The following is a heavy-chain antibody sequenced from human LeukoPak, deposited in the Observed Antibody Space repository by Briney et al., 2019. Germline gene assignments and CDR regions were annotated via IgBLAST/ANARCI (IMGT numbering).Heavy chain of an antibody. CDR1: GFTVSSNY. D-gene: IGHD6-19*01. CDR3: AIEIAVAGTCYFDY. V-gene: IGHV3-66*01. Sequence: PGGSLRLSCAASGFTVSSNYMSWVRQAPGKGLEWVSVIYSGGSTYYADSVKGRFTISRDNSKNTLYLQMNSLRAEDTAVYYCAIEIAVAGTCYFDYWGQGTLVTVSS. J-gene: IGHJ4*02. CDR2: IYSGGST.